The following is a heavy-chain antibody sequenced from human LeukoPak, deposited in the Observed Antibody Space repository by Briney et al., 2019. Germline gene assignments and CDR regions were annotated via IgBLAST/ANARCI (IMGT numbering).Heavy chain of an antibody. Sequence: PGGSLRLSCTASGFTFSSYTMNWVRQAPGKGLEWVSSISSGSGYIYYADSVKGRFTISRDNAKNSLYLQMNSLRAEDTAVYYCAREYCSGGSRHFDYWGQGTLVTVSS. D-gene: IGHD2-15*01. CDR2: ISSGSGYI. CDR3: AREYCSGGSRHFDY. J-gene: IGHJ4*02. V-gene: IGHV3-21*01. CDR1: GFTFSSYT.